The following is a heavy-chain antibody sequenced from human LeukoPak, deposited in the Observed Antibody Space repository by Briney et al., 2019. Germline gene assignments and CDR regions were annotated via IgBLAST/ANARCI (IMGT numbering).Heavy chain of an antibody. D-gene: IGHD5-18*01. V-gene: IGHV3-74*01. CDR2: INSDGSIT. CDR3: ARDAVDTANAV. Sequence: GGSLRLSCAASGFTFTAYWMHWVRQAPGKGLVWVSHINSDGSITSYADSVKGRFTISRDNAKNTLYLQMNSLRAEDTAVYYCARDAVDTANAVWGQGTTVTVSS. J-gene: IGHJ6*02. CDR1: GFTFTAYW.